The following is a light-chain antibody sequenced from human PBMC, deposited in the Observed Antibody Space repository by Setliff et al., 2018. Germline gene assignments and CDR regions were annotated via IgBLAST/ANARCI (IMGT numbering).Light chain of an antibody. CDR2: TNN. J-gene: IGLJ1*01. Sequence: LTQPPSVSGAPGQTVSISCTGSTSGFSVHWYQQLPGVAPKLIIWTNNIRSSGVPDRFSGSNSVNTATLTISRVEAGDEADYYCQVWDPASDHRVFGTGTKAPS. CDR3: QVWDPASDHRV. CDR1: TSGFS. V-gene: IGLV1-40*01.